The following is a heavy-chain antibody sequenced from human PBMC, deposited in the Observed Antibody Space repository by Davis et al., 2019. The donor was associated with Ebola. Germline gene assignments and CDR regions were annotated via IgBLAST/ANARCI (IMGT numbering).Heavy chain of an antibody. Sequence: GESLKISCAASGFTFSSYGMHWVRQAPGKGLEWVAFIRYDGSNKYYADSVKGRFTISRDNSKKTLYLQMNSLRAEDTAVYYCAKDLPTLGVIPVYYFDYWGQGTLVTVSS. CDR3: AKDLPTLGVIPVYYFDY. J-gene: IGHJ4*02. CDR2: IRYDGSNK. D-gene: IGHD3-16*02. V-gene: IGHV3-30*02. CDR1: GFTFSSYG.